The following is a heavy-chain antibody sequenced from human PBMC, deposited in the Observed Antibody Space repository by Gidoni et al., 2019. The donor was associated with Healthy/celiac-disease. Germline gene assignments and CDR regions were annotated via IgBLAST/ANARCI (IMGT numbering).Heavy chain of an antibody. CDR1: GGSFSGYY. CDR3: ARGRRWVPAAITPPFDY. J-gene: IGHJ4*02. CDR2: INHSTST. D-gene: IGHD2-2*01. Sequence: QVQLQQWGAGLLKPSETLSLTCAVYGGSFSGYYWSWIRQPPGKGLEWIGEINHSTSTNYNPSLKSRVTISVDTSKNQFSLKLSSVTAADTAVYYCARGRRWVPAAITPPFDYWGQGTLVTVSS. V-gene: IGHV4-34*01.